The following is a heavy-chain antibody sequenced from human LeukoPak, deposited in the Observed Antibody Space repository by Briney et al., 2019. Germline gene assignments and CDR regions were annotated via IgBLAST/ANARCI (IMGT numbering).Heavy chain of an antibody. CDR1: GFTFNSHS. J-gene: IGHJ4*02. Sequence: GGSLRLSCAASGFTFNSHSMNWVRQAPGKGLEWVSSISTSSSYIYYADSVKGRFTISRDNAKNSLYLQMNSLRAEDTAVYYCARPRGNVEMAAIPFNYWGQGTLVTVSS. CDR2: ISTSSSYI. D-gene: IGHD5-24*01. V-gene: IGHV3-21*01. CDR3: ARPRGNVEMAAIPFNY.